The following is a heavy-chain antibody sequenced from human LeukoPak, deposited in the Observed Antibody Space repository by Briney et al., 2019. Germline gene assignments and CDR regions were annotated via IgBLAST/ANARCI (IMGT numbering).Heavy chain of an antibody. CDR2: ISSSSSYI. V-gene: IGHV3-21*01. Sequence: GGSLRLSCAASGFTFSSYSMNWVRQAPGKGLEWVSSISSSSSYIYYADSVKGRFTISRDNAKNSLYLQMNSLRAEDTAVYYCARAVIRYPQAEGAFDIWGQGTMVTVSS. CDR1: GFTFSSYS. CDR3: ARAVIRYPQAEGAFDI. J-gene: IGHJ3*02. D-gene: IGHD3-9*01.